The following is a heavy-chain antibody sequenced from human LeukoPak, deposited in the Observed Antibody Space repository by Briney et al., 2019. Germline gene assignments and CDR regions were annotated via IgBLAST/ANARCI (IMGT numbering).Heavy chain of an antibody. CDR2: IYNSGSN. V-gene: IGHV4-4*07. Sequence: SEPLSLLCSVSGRPMSRQYWSWTRQPAGKGLEWFVRIYNSGSNNYNTSLKSRVTMSVDTSKNQFSLKLSSVTAADTAVYYCARDLENYYDSSGYYHTGYYYYYMDVWGKGTMVTVSS. J-gene: IGHJ6*03. CDR3: ARDLENYYDSSGYYHTGYYYYYMDV. CDR1: GRPMSRQY. D-gene: IGHD3-22*01.